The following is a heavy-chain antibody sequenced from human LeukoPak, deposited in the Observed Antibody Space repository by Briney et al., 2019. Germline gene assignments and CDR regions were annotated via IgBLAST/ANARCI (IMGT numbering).Heavy chain of an antibody. Sequence: GGSLRLSCAASGFTFSSYGMHWVRQAPGKGLEWVAVISYDGSNKYYADSVKGRFTISRDNSKNTLYLQMNSLRAEDTAVYYCAFPGSGSYYHYWGQGTLVTVSS. V-gene: IGHV3-30*03. D-gene: IGHD1-26*01. CDR3: AFPGSGSYYHY. J-gene: IGHJ4*02. CDR2: ISYDGSNK. CDR1: GFTFSSYG.